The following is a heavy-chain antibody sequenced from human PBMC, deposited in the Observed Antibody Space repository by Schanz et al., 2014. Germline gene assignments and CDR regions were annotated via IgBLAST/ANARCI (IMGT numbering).Heavy chain of an antibody. CDR2: IEGDGSRK. CDR1: GFTFSSYA. J-gene: IGHJ3*02. CDR3: ARDISPESRGPLYYDAFDI. Sequence: EVQLVESGGGLVQPGRSLRLSCAASGFTFSSYAMHWVRQAPGKGPEWVANIEGDGSRKQYVDSVEGRFTISRDNAKNSLYLQMTSLRAEDAAVYYCARDISPESRGPLYYDAFDIWGQGTVVTVSS. D-gene: IGHD2-15*01. V-gene: IGHV3-7*01.